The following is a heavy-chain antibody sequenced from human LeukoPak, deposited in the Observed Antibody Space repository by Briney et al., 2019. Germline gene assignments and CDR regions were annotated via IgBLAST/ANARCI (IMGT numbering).Heavy chain of an antibody. CDR1: GGSISSSSYY. CDR3: ARRGHEKNFDY. V-gene: IGHV4-61*05. CDR2: VYYTGST. J-gene: IGHJ4*02. Sequence: MASETLSLTCTVSGGSISSSSYYWGWIRQSPGKGLEWIGSVYYTGSTNYNPSLKSRVTISVDTSKSQFSLRLSSLTPADTAFYYCARRGHEKNFDYWGQGSLVTVSS.